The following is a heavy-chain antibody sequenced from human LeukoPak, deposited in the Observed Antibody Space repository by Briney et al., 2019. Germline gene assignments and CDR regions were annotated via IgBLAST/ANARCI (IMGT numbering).Heavy chain of an antibody. J-gene: IGHJ4*02. Sequence: GGSLRLSCASSGFTLSSYAMTWVRQAPGKGLEWVSDIGDSGATTYYADSVKGRFTISRYNSKSTLYLQMSSLRAEVTVVYFCASFHYYGSGAYYLSYWGQGTLVSVSS. CDR2: IGDSGATT. D-gene: IGHD3-10*01. CDR1: GFTLSSYA. V-gene: IGHV3-23*01. CDR3: ASFHYYGSGAYYLSY.